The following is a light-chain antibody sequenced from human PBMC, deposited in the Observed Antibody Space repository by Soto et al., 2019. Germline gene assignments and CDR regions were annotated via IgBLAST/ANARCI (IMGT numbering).Light chain of an antibody. CDR2: DAS. CDR1: QFIDSY. V-gene: IGKV3-11*01. J-gene: IGKJ5*01. CDR3: QQRSNLPPT. Sequence: EIVLTQSPATLSLSPGARANLSCRASQFIDSYLAWYRQIHGQAPRLLIYDASNRATGIPDRFSGGGSGTDLTLNIRGLEPEDGAVDYGQQRSNLPPTFGQGTRLEIK.